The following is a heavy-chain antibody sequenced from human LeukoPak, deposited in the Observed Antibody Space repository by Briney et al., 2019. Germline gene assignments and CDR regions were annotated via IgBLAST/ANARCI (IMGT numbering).Heavy chain of an antibody. J-gene: IGHJ4*02. V-gene: IGHV5-51*01. D-gene: IGHD6-13*01. Sequence: GESLKISCKGSGYSFTSYWIGWVRQMPGKGLEWMGIIYPGDSDTRYSPSFQGQVTISADKPISTAYLQWSSLKASDTAMYYCARRPGYSSSWLVGAFDYWGQGTLVTVSS. CDR3: ARRPGYSSSWLVGAFDY. CDR1: GYSFTSYW. CDR2: IYPGDSDT.